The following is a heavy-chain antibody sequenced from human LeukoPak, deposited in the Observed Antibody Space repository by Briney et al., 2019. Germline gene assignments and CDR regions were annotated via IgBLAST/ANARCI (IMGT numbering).Heavy chain of an antibody. CDR2: INSDGSST. CDR3: AKDLNWKRGGGATNFDY. D-gene: IGHD1-26*01. CDR1: GFTFSSYW. J-gene: IGHJ4*02. Sequence: GGSLRLSCAASGFTFSSYWMHWVRQAPGKGLVWVSRINSDGSSTSYADSVKGRFTISRDNSKNTLYLQMNSLRAEDTAVYYCAKDLNWKRGGGATNFDYWGQGTLVTVSS. V-gene: IGHV3-74*01.